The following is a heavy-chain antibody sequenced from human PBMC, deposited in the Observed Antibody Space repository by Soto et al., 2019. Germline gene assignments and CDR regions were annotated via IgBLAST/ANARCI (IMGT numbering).Heavy chain of an antibody. CDR3: ARDRGDFGSGGSFFDY. CDR1: GFRNYG. V-gene: IGHV3-33*01. Sequence: GGSLRLSCAASGFRNYGMHWVRQAPGQGLEWVALIWHDGSKKHYADSVKGRFTISRDDSKNTVDLQMNSLRADDTAVYYCARDRGDFGSGGSFFDYWGLGTLVTVSS. J-gene: IGHJ4*02. D-gene: IGHD3-10*01. CDR2: IWHDGSKK.